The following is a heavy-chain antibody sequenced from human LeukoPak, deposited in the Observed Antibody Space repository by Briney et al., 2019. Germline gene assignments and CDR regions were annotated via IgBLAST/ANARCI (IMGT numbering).Heavy chain of an antibody. D-gene: IGHD3-22*01. CDR3: ARGGRTHPPNLYYDSSGYYSLMYYFDY. Sequence: ASVKVSCKASGYTFTGYYMHWVRQAPGQRLEWMGWINPNSGGTNYAQKFQGRVTMTRDTSISTAYMELSRLRSDDTAVYYCARGGRTHPPNLYYDSSGYYSLMYYFDYWGQGTLVTVSS. CDR1: GYTFTGYY. CDR2: INPNSGGT. V-gene: IGHV1-2*02. J-gene: IGHJ4*02.